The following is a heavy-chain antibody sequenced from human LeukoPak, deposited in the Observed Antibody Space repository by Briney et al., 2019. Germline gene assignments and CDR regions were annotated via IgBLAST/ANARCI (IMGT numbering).Heavy chain of an antibody. CDR1: GGSFSGYY. D-gene: IGHD5-18*01. J-gene: IGHJ4*02. V-gene: IGHV4-34*01. CDR3: ARGGNSYGRKFDY. Sequence: SETLPLTCAVYGGSFSGYYWSWIRQPPGKGLEWIGEINHSGSTNYNPSLKSRVTISVDTSKNQFSLELSSVTAADTAVYYCARGGNSYGRKFDYWGQGTLVTVSS. CDR2: INHSGST.